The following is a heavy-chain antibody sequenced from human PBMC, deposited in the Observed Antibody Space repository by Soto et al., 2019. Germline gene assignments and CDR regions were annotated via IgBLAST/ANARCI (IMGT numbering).Heavy chain of an antibody. CDR1: GFIFSSYS. Sequence: EVQLVESGGGLVQPGGSLRLSCAASGFIFSSYSMNWVRQAPGKGLEWVSYISSSSSTIYYADSVKGRFTISRDNAKNSLYLQMNSLRAEDTAVYYCARDELLWFGELTNYYYYGMDVWGQGITVTVSS. D-gene: IGHD3-10*01. V-gene: IGHV3-48*01. CDR2: ISSSSSTI. CDR3: ARDELLWFGELTNYYYYGMDV. J-gene: IGHJ6*02.